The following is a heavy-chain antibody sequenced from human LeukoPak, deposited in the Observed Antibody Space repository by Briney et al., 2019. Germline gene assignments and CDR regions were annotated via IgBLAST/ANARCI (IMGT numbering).Heavy chain of an antibody. V-gene: IGHV5-51*01. CDR3: ARHLGSSSGYQTLGYYYYYMDV. D-gene: IGHD3-22*01. CDR2: IYPGDSDT. J-gene: IGHJ6*03. Sequence: HGESLKISCKGSGYSFTSYWIGWVRQMPGKGLEWMGIIYPGDSDTRYSPSFQGQVTISADKSISTAYLQWSSLKASDTATYYCARHLGSSSGYQTLGYYYYYMDVWGKGTTVTVSS. CDR1: GYSFTSYW.